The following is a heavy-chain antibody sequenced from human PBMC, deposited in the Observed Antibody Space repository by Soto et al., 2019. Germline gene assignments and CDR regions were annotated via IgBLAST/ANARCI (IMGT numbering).Heavy chain of an antibody. D-gene: IGHD5-12*01. V-gene: IGHV1-2*04. J-gene: IGHJ3*02. CDR2: INPNSGGT. CDR1: GYTFTGYY. Sequence: ASVKVSCKASGYTFTGYYMHWVRQAPGQGLEWMGWINPNSGGTNYAQKFQGWVTMTRDTSISTAYMELSRLRSDDTAVYSFGRARRYSGYDDAFDIWGQGTMVTVSS. CDR3: GRARRYSGYDDAFDI.